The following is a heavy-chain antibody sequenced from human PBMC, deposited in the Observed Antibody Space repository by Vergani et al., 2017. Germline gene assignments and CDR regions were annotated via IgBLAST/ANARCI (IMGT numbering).Heavy chain of an antibody. Sequence: QVQLQESGPGLVKPSETLSLTCTVSGGSISSYYWSWIRQPAGKGLEWIGRIYTSGSTNYNPSLKSRVTMSVDTSTNQFSLKLSSVTSADTAVYYCAREGLSGPGLVVRYGDYFDYWGQGTLVTVSS. CDR1: GGSISSYY. D-gene: IGHD4-17*01. V-gene: IGHV4-4*07. J-gene: IGHJ4*02. CDR2: IYTSGST. CDR3: AREGLSGPGLVVRYGDYFDY.